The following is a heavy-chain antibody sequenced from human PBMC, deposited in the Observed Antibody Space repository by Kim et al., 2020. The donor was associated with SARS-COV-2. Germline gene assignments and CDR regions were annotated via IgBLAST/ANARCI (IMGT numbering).Heavy chain of an antibody. Sequence: VKGRFTISRDNAKNSLYLQMNRLRAEDTAVYYCARAGDSSSWYQGYYFDYWGQGTLVTVSS. J-gene: IGHJ4*02. D-gene: IGHD6-13*01. CDR3: ARAGDSSSWYQGYYFDY. V-gene: IGHV3-11*05.